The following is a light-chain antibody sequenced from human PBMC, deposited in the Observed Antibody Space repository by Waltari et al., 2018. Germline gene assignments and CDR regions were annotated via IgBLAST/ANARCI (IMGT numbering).Light chain of an antibody. CDR2: GAS. J-gene: IGKJ2*01. Sequence: IVLTQSPGTLSLSPGERATLSCRASQNVSSSYLAWYQQKPGQAPRLLIYGASSRATGIPDRFSGSGSGTDFTLTISRLEPEDFAVYYCQQYGSSPYTFGQGTKVEIK. CDR1: QNVSSSY. V-gene: IGKV3-20*01. CDR3: QQYGSSPYT.